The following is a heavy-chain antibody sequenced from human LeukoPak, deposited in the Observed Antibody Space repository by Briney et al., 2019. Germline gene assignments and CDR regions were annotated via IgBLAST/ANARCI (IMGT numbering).Heavy chain of an antibody. J-gene: IGHJ4*02. CDR1: GGSISSGGYS. CDR3: ASRYYYDSSGYSY. D-gene: IGHD3-22*01. V-gene: IGHV4-30-2*01. CDR2: IYHSGST. Sequence: SETLSLTCAVSGGSISSGGYSWSWIRQPPGKGLEWIGYIYHSGSTHYNPSLKSRVTISVDRSKNQFSRKLSSVTAADTAVYYCASRYYYDSSGYSYWGQGTLVTVSS.